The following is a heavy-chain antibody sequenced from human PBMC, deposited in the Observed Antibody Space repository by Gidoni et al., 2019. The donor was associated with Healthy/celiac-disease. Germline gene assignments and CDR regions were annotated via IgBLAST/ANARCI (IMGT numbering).Heavy chain of an antibody. CDR1: GFTFSSYS. CDR2: ISSSSSYI. CDR3: ARVLTTVAGFDY. Sequence: VQLVDSGGGLVKPGGSLRLYCAASGFTFSSYSMKWVSQAPGNGLEWVSSISSSSSYIYYADSVKCRFTISRDNAKNSLYLQMNSLRAEDTAVYYCARVLTTVAGFDYWGQGTLVTVSS. V-gene: IGHV3-21*01. J-gene: IGHJ4*02. D-gene: IGHD6-19*01.